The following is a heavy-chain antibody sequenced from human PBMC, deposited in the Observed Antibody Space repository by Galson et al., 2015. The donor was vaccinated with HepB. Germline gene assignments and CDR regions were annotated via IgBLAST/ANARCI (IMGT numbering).Heavy chain of an antibody. CDR2: IYYNGDT. Sequence: SWIRQSPGNRLEWIGYIYYNGDTTYNPSLGYRVGMSVDTSINQVSLWLTSVTAADTAVYYCARHPGRGSVGYAFDLWGQGTPVTVSA. J-gene: IGHJ4*02. CDR3: ARHPGRGSVGYAFDL. V-gene: IGHV4-59*08. D-gene: IGHD5-12*01.